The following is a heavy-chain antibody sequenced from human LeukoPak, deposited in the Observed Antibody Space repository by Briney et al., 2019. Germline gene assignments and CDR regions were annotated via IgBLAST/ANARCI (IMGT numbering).Heavy chain of an antibody. CDR1: GFTFSSYA. CDR3: VKDPGGGLDY. CDR2: IDDSGSRT. V-gene: IGHV3-23*05. J-gene: IGHJ4*02. D-gene: IGHD3-16*01. Sequence: GGSLRLSCAASGFTFSSYAMSWVRQAPGKGLEWVSAIDDSGSRTYYADSVKGRFTISRDNSRNTLYLQMNSLRAEDTAVYYCVKDPGGGLDYWGQGTLVSVSS.